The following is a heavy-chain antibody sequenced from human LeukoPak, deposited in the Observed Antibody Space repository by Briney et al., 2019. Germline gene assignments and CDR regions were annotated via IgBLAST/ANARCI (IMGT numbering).Heavy chain of an antibody. D-gene: IGHD7-27*01. Sequence: GSLRLSCAASGFTFTNAWMSWVRQPPGQGLEWIGEIHHSGGTNYNVSLQSRVTISLDKSKNQFSLDLTSVTAADTAVFYCATRWVLTGEPYWGQGILVTVSS. CDR3: ATRWVLTGEPY. J-gene: IGHJ4*02. CDR2: IHHSGGT. CDR1: GFTFTNAW. V-gene: IGHV4-4*02.